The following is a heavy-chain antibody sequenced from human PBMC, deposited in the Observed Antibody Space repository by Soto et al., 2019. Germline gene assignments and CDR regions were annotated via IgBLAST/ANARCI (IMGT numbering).Heavy chain of an antibody. D-gene: IGHD6-6*01. CDR1: GFTFSSYG. CDR2: ISYDGSNK. V-gene: IGHV3-30*18. Sequence: GGSLRLSCAASGFTFSSYGMHWVRQAPGKGLEWVAVISYDGSNKYYADSVKGRFTISRDNSKNTLYLQMNSLRAEDTAVYYCAKDLGDGAARPFDYWGQGTLVTGLL. J-gene: IGHJ4*02. CDR3: AKDLGDGAARPFDY.